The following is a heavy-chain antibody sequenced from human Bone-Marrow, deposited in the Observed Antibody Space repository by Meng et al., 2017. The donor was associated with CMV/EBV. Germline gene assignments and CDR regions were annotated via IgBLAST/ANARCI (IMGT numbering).Heavy chain of an antibody. CDR2: IYYSGST. V-gene: IGHV4-39*07. D-gene: IGHD3-3*01. Sequence: SETLSLTCTVSGGSISSSSYYWGWIRQPPGKGLEWIGSIYYSGSTYYNPSLKSRVTISVDTSKNQFSLKLSSVTAADTAVYYCARAATIFGVVITPPRYWGQGTLVTVSS. J-gene: IGHJ4*02. CDR3: ARAATIFGVVITPPRY. CDR1: GGSISSSSYY.